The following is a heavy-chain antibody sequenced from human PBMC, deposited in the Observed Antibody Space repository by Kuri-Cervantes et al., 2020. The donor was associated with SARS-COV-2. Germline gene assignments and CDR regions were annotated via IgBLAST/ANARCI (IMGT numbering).Heavy chain of an antibody. V-gene: IGHV4-38-2*01. CDR1: GYSISSGYY. CDR2: IYHSGST. Sequence: SQTLSLTCAVSGYSISSGYYWGWIRQPSGKGLEWIGSIYHSGSTYYNPSLKSRVTISVDTSKNQFSLKLSSVTAADTAVYYCASVSGSYYWAFDYWGQGTLVTVSS. D-gene: IGHD1-26*01. CDR3: ASVSGSYYWAFDY. J-gene: IGHJ4*02.